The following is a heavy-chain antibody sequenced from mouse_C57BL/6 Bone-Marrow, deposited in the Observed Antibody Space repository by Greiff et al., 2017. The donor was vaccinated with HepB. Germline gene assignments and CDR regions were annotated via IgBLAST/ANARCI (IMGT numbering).Heavy chain of an antibody. Sequence: EVKLMESGGGLVKPGGSLKLSCAASGFTFSSYAMSWVRQTPEKRLEWVATISDGGSYTYYPDNVKGRFTISRDNAKNNLYLQMSHPKSEDTAMYYCARDGPGAMDYWGQGTAVTVSS. CDR2: ISDGGSYT. CDR3: ARDGPGAMDY. CDR1: GFTFSSYA. J-gene: IGHJ4*01. V-gene: IGHV5-4*01.